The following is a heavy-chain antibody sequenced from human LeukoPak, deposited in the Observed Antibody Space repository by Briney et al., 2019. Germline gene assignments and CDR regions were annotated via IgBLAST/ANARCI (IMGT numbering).Heavy chain of an antibody. CDR2: LNQDASEK. J-gene: IGHJ4*02. V-gene: IGHV3-7*02. Sequence: PGGSLGLSCAASGFTFSSYWMSWVRQTPGKGLEWVAHLNQDASEKYYVDSVKGRFTISRENAKNSLYLQMNSLRAEDTAVYYCAKCGSGSNFDYWGQGILVTVSS. D-gene: IGHD3-10*01. CDR1: GFTFSSYW. CDR3: AKCGSGSNFDY.